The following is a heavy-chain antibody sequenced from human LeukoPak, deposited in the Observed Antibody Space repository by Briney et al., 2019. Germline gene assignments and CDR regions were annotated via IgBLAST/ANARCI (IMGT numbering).Heavy chain of an antibody. CDR3: ASAPRQGSIGGLDY. J-gene: IGHJ4*02. Sequence: SETLSLTCTVSGGSISSYYWSWIRQPPGKGLEWIWYIYYSGSTNYNPSLKSRVTISVDTSKNHFSLNLSSVTAADTALYYCASAPRQGSIGGLDYWGQGTLVTVSS. D-gene: IGHD3-16*01. CDR1: GGSISSYY. CDR2: IYYSGST. V-gene: IGHV4-59*08.